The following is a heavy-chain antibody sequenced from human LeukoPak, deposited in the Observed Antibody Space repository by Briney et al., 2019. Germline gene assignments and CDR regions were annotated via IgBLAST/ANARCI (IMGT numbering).Heavy chain of an antibody. V-gene: IGHV3-20*04. Sequence: PGGSLRLSCAASGFTFSSYWMSWVRQGPGKGLEWVSGINWNGGSIGYADSVKGRFTISRDNAKNSLYLQMNSLRAEDTALYYCARDPTEGFEELLSPPDYWGQGTLVTVSS. CDR2: INWNGGSI. J-gene: IGHJ4*02. CDR3: ARDPTEGFEELLSPPDY. D-gene: IGHD3-10*01. CDR1: GFTFSSYW.